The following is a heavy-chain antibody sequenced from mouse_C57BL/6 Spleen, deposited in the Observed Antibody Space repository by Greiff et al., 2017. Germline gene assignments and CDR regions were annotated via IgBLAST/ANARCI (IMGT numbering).Heavy chain of an antibody. CDR2: IDPSDSYT. V-gene: IGHV1-50*01. D-gene: IGHD3-2*02. CDR1: GYTFTSYW. J-gene: IGHJ3*01. CDR3: ARSIAQAWFAY. Sequence: VQLQQPGAELVKPGASVKLSCKASGYTFTSYWMQWVKQRPGQGLEWIGEIDPSDSYTNYNQKFKGKATLTVDTSSSTAYMQLSSLTSEDSAVYYCARSIAQAWFAYWGQGTLVTVSA.